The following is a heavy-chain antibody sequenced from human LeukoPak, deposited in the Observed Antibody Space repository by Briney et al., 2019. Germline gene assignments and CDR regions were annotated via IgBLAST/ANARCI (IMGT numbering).Heavy chain of an antibody. CDR2: ISYDGSNK. V-gene: IGHV3-30*18. J-gene: IGHJ4*02. CDR1: GFTFSSYG. D-gene: IGHD1-14*01. Sequence: GRSLRLSCAASGFTFSSYGMHWVRQAPGKGLEWVAVISYDGSNKYYADSVKGRFTISRDNSKNTLHLQMNSLRAEDTALYYCVKDRCDRTTCPEVWGQGTLVTVSS. CDR3: VKDRCDRTTCPEV.